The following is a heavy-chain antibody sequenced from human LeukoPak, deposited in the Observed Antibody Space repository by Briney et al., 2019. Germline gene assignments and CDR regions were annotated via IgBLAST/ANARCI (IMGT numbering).Heavy chain of an antibody. V-gene: IGHV4-59*01. CDR3: ARDRSRGSSWYPDSYYYYGMDV. D-gene: IGHD6-13*01. J-gene: IGHJ6*04. Sequence: PSETLSLTCTVSGGSISSYYWSWNRQPPGKGLEWIGYTYYSGSTNYNPSLKSRVTISVDTSKNQFSLKLSSVTAADTAVYYCARDRSRGSSWYPDSYYYYGMDVWGKGTTVTVSS. CDR2: TYYSGST. CDR1: GGSISSYY.